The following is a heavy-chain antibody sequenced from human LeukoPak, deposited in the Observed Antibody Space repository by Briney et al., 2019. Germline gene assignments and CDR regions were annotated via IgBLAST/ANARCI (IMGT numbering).Heavy chain of an antibody. V-gene: IGHV3-11*01. CDR3: ARGADYGDYGGRGYYYYGMDL. CDR2: ISSSAYSI. J-gene: IGHJ6*02. Sequence: GGSLRLSCAASGFTFSSHAMSWIRQAPGKGLEWVSYISSSAYSIYYADSVKGRFTISRDNAKNLLYLQMNSLRAEDTALYYCARGADYGDYGGRGYYYYGMDLWGQGTTVTVSS. CDR1: GFTFSSHA. D-gene: IGHD4-17*01.